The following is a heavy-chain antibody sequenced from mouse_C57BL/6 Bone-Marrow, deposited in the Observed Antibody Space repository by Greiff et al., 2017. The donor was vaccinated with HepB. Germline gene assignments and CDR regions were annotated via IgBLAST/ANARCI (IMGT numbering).Heavy chain of an antibody. CDR1: GYTFTDYE. Sequence: QVHVKQSGAELVRPGASVTLSCKASGYTFTDYEMHWVKQTPVHGLEWIGAIDPETGGTAYNQKFKGKAMLTADKSSSTAYMELRSLTSEDSAVYYCTPVVTPYYYAMDYWGQGTSVTVSS. CDR3: TPVVTPYYYAMDY. CDR2: IDPETGGT. V-gene: IGHV1-15*01. J-gene: IGHJ4*01. D-gene: IGHD2-1*01.